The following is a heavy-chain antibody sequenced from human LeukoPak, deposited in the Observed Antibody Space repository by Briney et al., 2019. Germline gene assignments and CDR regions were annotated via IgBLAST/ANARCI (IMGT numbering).Heavy chain of an antibody. CDR2: ISYDGSNK. Sequence: GGSLRLSCAASGFTFSSYGMHWVRQAPGKGLEWVAVISYDGSNKYYADSVKGRFTISRDNSKNTLYLQMNSLRAEDTAVYYCAKGFDADYWGQGTLVTVSS. V-gene: IGHV3-30*18. CDR1: GFTFSSYG. J-gene: IGHJ4*02. CDR3: AKGFDADY.